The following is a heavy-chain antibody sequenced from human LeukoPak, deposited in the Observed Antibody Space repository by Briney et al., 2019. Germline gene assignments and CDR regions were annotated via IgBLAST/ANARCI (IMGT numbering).Heavy chain of an antibody. CDR3: ARLGRGQNWFDP. Sequence: GASVKVSCKASGYTFTSYDINWVRQATGQGLEWMGWISAYNGNTNYAQKLQGRVTMTTDTSTSTAYMELRSLRSDDTAVYYCARLGRGQNWFDPWGQGTLVTVSS. J-gene: IGHJ5*02. CDR1: GYTFTSYD. CDR2: ISAYNGNT. V-gene: IGHV1-18*01. D-gene: IGHD3-10*01.